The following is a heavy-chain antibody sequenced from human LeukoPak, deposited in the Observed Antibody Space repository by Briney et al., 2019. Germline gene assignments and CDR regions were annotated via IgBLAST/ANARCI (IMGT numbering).Heavy chain of an antibody. CDR1: GFTFDDYA. J-gene: IGHJ4*02. V-gene: IGHV3-9*01. Sequence: GRSLRLSCAASGFTFDDYAMHWVRQAPGKGLEWVSGISWNSGSIGYADSVKGRFTISRDNAKSSLYLQMNSLRAEDTALYYCAKDRGTGTPLFDYWGQGTLVTVSS. CDR2: ISWNSGSI. D-gene: IGHD1-1*01. CDR3: AKDRGTGTPLFDY.